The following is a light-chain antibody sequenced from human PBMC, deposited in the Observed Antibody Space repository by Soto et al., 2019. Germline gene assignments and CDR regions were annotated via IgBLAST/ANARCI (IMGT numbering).Light chain of an antibody. CDR3: QQYNIGYT. V-gene: IGKV1-5*01. CDR2: DAA. CDR1: QNINKW. J-gene: IGKJ2*01. Sequence: IQMTQSPSTLSASVGGRVTITCRASQNINKWVAWYQQKSGRAPKLLIYDAATLQSGVPSRFSGTGSGTDFSLTISSLQPEDFATYYCQQYNIGYTFGQGTRLDIK.